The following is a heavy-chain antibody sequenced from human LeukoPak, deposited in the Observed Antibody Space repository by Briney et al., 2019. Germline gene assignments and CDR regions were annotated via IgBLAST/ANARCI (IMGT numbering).Heavy chain of an antibody. CDR1: GYSISSGYY. J-gene: IGHJ4*02. CDR3: ATLSGYWDY. CDR2: IYYSGST. V-gene: IGHV4-38-2*02. Sequence: SETLSLTCTVSGYSISSGYYWGWIRQPPGKGLEWIGSIYYSGSTYYNPSLKSRVTISVDTSKNQFSLKLSSVTAADTAVYYCATLSGYWDYWGQGTLVTVSS. D-gene: IGHD3-22*01.